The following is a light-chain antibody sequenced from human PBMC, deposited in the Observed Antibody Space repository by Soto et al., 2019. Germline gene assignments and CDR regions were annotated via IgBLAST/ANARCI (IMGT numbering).Light chain of an antibody. J-gene: IGKJ5*01. CDR3: QQTYSTPIT. Sequence: IQMTQSPSSLSASVGDRVTITCRASQTISNYLNWYQQKPGKAPYLLIYAASSLQSGVPSRFSGSSSGTDFTLTITSLQPEAFATYFCQQTYSTPITFGQGTRLEI. V-gene: IGKV1-39*01. CDR1: QTISNY. CDR2: AAS.